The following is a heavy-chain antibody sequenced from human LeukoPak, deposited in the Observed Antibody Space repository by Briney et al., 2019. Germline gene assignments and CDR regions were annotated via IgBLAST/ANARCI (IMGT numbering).Heavy chain of an antibody. Sequence: GGSLRLSCAASGFTFDDYAMHWVRQAPGKGLEWVSGISWNSGSIGYADSVKGRFTISGDNAKNSLYLQMNSLRAEDTALYYCAKDTSYELNAFDIWGQGTMVTVSS. V-gene: IGHV3-9*01. CDR3: AKDTSYELNAFDI. D-gene: IGHD1-26*01. CDR2: ISWNSGSI. J-gene: IGHJ3*02. CDR1: GFTFDDYA.